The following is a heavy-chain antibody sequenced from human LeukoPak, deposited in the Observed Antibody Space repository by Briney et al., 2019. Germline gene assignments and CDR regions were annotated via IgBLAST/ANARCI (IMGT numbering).Heavy chain of an antibody. Sequence: SETLSLTCTVSGGSISSHYWSWIRQPPGKGLEWIGYICYSGSTNYNPSLKSRVTISVDTSKNQFSLKLSSVTAADTAVYYCARVGRVNDYWGQGTLVTVSS. V-gene: IGHV4-59*11. CDR1: GGSISSHY. J-gene: IGHJ4*02. D-gene: IGHD1-14*01. CDR3: ARVGRVNDY. CDR2: ICYSGST.